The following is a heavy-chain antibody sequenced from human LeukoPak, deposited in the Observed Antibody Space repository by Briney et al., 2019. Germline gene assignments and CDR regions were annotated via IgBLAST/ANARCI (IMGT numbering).Heavy chain of an antibody. CDR2: ITDSGRTI. CDR3: ARGEVVTASLPDYFYYYMDV. J-gene: IGHJ6*03. Sequence: GGSLRLSCAASGFTFSSYGMSWVRQAPGKGLEWVSYITDSGRTIYYADSVKGRFTISRDNAKNSLFLQMNSLRAEDTAVYYCARGEVVTASLPDYFYYYMDVWGKGTTVTISS. D-gene: IGHD2-21*02. V-gene: IGHV3-48*04. CDR1: GFTFSSYG.